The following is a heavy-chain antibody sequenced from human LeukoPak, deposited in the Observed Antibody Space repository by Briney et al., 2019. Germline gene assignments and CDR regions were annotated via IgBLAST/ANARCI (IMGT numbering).Heavy chain of an antibody. V-gene: IGHV4-39*07. CDR2: IYYNGDT. CDR1: GGSISSSSYY. J-gene: IGHJ4*02. Sequence: SETLSLTCTVSGGSISSSSYYWGWIRQPPGKGLEWIGYIYYNGDTSYNPALRSRVTISLDTSKNQFSLELSSVTAADTAVYYCARRSITIFGVARYYFDYWGQGTLVTVSS. D-gene: IGHD3-3*01. CDR3: ARRSITIFGVARYYFDY.